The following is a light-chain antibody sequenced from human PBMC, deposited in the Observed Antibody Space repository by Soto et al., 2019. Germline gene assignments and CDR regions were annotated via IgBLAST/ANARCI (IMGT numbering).Light chain of an antibody. J-gene: IGKJ3*01. CDR3: QQYGSSVS. CDR2: GTS. V-gene: IGKV3-20*01. Sequence: ELVLTHSPGTLSLSPGERATLSCRASQSVSSSYLAWYQQKPGQAPRLLIYGTSNRATGIPDRFSGSWSGTDFILTISRLEPEDLAVYYCQQYGSSVSFGPGTKVDIK. CDR1: QSVSSSY.